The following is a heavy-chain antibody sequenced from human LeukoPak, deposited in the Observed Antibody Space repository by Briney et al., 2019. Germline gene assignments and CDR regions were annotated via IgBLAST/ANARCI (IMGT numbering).Heavy chain of an antibody. CDR1: GYTFTSYY. CDR3: AKDVGRMVRGVITDY. CDR2: INPSGGST. Sequence: ASVKVSCKASGYTFTSYYMHWVRQAPGQGLEWMGIINPSGGSTSYAQKFQGRVTMTRDTSTSTVYMELSSLRSEDTAVYYCAKDVGRMVRGVITDYWGQGTLVTVSS. D-gene: IGHD3-10*01. V-gene: IGHV1-46*01. J-gene: IGHJ4*02.